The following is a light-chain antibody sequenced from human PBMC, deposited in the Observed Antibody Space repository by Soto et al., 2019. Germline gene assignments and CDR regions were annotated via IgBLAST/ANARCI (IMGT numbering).Light chain of an antibody. CDR1: QSTGTY. Sequence: DIQMTQSPSSLSASVGDRVTITCRASQSTGTYLNWYQQKPGKAPKLLIYGASSLQSGVPSRFXXXGXXXXXXXXXXXXXXXXFXTXYXXQSYSTPWTFGQGTKVEVK. CDR2: GAS. V-gene: IGKV1-39*01. J-gene: IGKJ1*01. CDR3: XQSYSTPWT.